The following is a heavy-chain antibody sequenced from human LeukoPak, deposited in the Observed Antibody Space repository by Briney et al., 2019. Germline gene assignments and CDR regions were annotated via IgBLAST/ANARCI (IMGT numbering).Heavy chain of an antibody. CDR3: TKGLYGSGSSPDF. V-gene: IGHV3-23*01. Sequence: GGSLRLSCAASGFTFRKYAMTWVRQAPGKGLEWVSGINDSGSSTYYADSVKGRLTISRDNAKNTVYLQMNSLRVEDTAVYYCTKGLYGSGSSPDFWGQGTLVTASS. J-gene: IGHJ4*02. CDR2: INDSGSST. D-gene: IGHD3-10*01. CDR1: GFTFRKYA.